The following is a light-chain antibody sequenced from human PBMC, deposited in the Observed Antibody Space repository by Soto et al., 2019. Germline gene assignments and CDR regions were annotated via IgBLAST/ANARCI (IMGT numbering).Light chain of an antibody. CDR2: LGS. Sequence: DIVMTQSPLSLPVTPGEPASISCRSSQSLLHSNGYNYLDWYLQKPGQSPQLLIYLGSNRASGVPDRFSGSGSGTDFTLKISRVEADDVRVYHPTRATHSPFT. V-gene: IGKV2-28*01. CDR3: TRATHSPFT. J-gene: IGKJ3*01. CDR1: QSLLHSNGYNY.